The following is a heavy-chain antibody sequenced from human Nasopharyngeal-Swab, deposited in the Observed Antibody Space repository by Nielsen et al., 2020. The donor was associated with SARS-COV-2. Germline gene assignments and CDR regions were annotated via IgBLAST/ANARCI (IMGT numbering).Heavy chain of an antibody. CDR3: ARDRGLATIEGPFDY. J-gene: IGHJ4*02. CDR1: GYTFTGCY. Sequence: ASVKVSCKASGYTFTGCYIYWVRQAPGQGLEWMGWINPNTGGTNYVQKFRGWVTMTRDTSISTAYMELSRLTSDDTAVYYCARDRGLATIEGPFDYWGQGTLVTVSS. CDR2: INPNTGGT. V-gene: IGHV1-2*04. D-gene: IGHD5-24*01.